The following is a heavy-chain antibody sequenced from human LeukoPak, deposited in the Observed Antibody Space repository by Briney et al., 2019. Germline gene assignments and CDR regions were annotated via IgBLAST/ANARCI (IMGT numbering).Heavy chain of an antibody. Sequence: SETLSLTCTVFGGSISSYYWSWIRQPPGKGLEWIGYIYYSGSTNYNPSLKSRVTISVDTSKNQFSLKLSSVTAADTAVYYCAREEAYCGGDCYDAFDIWGQGTMVTVSS. D-gene: IGHD2-21*02. CDR1: GGSISSYY. CDR2: IYYSGST. J-gene: IGHJ3*02. V-gene: IGHV4-59*01. CDR3: AREEAYCGGDCYDAFDI.